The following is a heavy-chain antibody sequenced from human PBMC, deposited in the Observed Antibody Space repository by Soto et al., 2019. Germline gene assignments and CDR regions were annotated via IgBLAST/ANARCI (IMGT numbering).Heavy chain of an antibody. CDR2: IYYSGST. Sequence: KTSETLSLTCTVSGGSISSGGYYWSWIRQHPGKGLEWIGYIYYSGSTYYNPSLKSRVTISVDTSKNQFSLKLSSVTAADTAVYYCARTGPPKQLVENWFDPWGQGTLVTVSS. V-gene: IGHV4-31*03. D-gene: IGHD6-6*01. CDR1: GGSISSGGYY. J-gene: IGHJ5*02. CDR3: ARTGPPKQLVENWFDP.